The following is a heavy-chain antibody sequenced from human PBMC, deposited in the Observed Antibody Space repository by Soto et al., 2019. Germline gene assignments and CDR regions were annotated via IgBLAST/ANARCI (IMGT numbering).Heavy chain of an antibody. CDR1: GFTFSSYS. V-gene: IGHV3-21*01. Sequence: EVQLVESGGGLVKPGGSLRLSCAASGFTFSSYSMNWVRQAPGKGLEWVSSISSSSSYIYYADSVKGRFTISRDNAKNSLYLQMNSLRAEDTAVYYCAREKTTMVRGYDYWGQGTLVTVSS. CDR2: ISSSSSYI. J-gene: IGHJ4*02. D-gene: IGHD3-10*01. CDR3: AREKTTMVRGYDY.